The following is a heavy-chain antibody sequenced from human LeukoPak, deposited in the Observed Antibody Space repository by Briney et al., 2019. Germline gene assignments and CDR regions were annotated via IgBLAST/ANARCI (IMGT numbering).Heavy chain of an antibody. CDR1: GFTFSSYS. J-gene: IGHJ4*02. Sequence: GGSLRLSCAASGFTFSSYSMNWVRQAPGKGLEWVSSISSSSSYIYYADSVKGRFTISRDNSKNTLYLQMNSLRAEDTAVYYCAKALGQLLYDFDYWGQGTLVTVSS. D-gene: IGHD2-2*02. V-gene: IGHV3-21*04. CDR3: AKALGQLLYDFDY. CDR2: ISSSSSYI.